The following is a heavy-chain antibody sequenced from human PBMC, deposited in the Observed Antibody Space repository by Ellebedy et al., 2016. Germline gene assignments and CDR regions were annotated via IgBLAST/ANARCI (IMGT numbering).Heavy chain of an antibody. CDR3: ARDSGRASHFRTCGDY. V-gene: IGHV1-18*01. Sequence: ASVKVSCKASGYTFTSYGISWVRQAPGQGLEWMGWISTYDGNTNYAQNLQGRVTMTTDTSTGTVYMELRSLISDDTAVYYCARDSGRASHFRTCGDYWGQGTLVAVSS. D-gene: IGHD1-14*01. J-gene: IGHJ4*02. CDR2: ISTYDGNT. CDR1: GYTFTSYG.